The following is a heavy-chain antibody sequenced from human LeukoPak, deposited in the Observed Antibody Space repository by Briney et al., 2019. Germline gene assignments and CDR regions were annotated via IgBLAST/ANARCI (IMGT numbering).Heavy chain of an antibody. CDR3: AGDDLGVLSGDAFDM. J-gene: IGHJ3*02. D-gene: IGHD3-3*01. CDR1: GFTFSSHR. V-gene: IGHV3-48*01. Sequence: GGSLRLSCVASGFTFSSHRMNWVRQAPGKGLEWLAFISHRGGTAHYADSVKGRFTISRDHAQNSVFLQMNSLRGEDTGLYYCAGDDLGVLSGDAFDMWGQGTMLTVSS. CDR2: ISHRGGTA.